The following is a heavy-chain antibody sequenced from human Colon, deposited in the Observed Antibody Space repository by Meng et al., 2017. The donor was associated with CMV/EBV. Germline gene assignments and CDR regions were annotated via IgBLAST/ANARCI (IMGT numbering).Heavy chain of an antibody. CDR1: GFTVSCYY. V-gene: IGHV3-53*01. CDR3: AAQRRAGFDS. D-gene: IGHD5-24*01. J-gene: IGHJ5*01. Sequence: EVQLLESGGALLPLGGTFGVSCTASGFTVSCYYMSWVRQAPGKGLVWVSVIYSGGSTYSSDSVKGRFTISGDNAENTLYLQLDSLRVADTAVYYCAAQRRAGFDSWGQGTLVTVSS. CDR2: IYSGGST.